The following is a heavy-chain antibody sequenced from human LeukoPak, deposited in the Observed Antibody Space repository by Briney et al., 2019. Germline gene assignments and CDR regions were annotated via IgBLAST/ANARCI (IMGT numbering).Heavy chain of an antibody. V-gene: IGHV3-66*02. CDR2: IYSGGST. J-gene: IGHJ4*02. D-gene: IGHD2-2*01. Sequence: GGSLRLSCAASGFTVSSNYMSWVRQAPGKGLEWVSVIYSGGSTYYTDSVKGRFTISRDNSKNTLYLQMNSLRAEDTAVYYCARAPDIVVVPAYFDYWGQGTLVTVSS. CDR3: ARAPDIVVVPAYFDY. CDR1: GFTVSSNY.